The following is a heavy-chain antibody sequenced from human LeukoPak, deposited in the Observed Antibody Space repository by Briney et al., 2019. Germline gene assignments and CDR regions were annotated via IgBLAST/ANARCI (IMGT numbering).Heavy chain of an antibody. J-gene: IGHJ4*02. V-gene: IGHV3-23*01. D-gene: IGHD5-24*01. CDR1: GFTFSSYA. CDR3: SKATPPRDGSNPDY. CDR2: ISGSGGST. Sequence: GGSLRLSCAASGFTFSSYAMSWVRQAPGKGLEWVSAISGSGGSTYYADSVKGRFTISGDNSKNTLYLQMNSLRAEDTALYYCSKATPPRDGSNPDYWGQGTLVTVSS.